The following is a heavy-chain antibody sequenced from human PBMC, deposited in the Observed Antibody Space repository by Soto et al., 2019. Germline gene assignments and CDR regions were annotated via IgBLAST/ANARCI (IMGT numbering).Heavy chain of an antibody. CDR2: ISYSGTT. CDR3: ARGRGYSYGLDP. J-gene: IGHJ5*02. Sequence: QVQLQESGPGLVKPSQTLSLTCTVSGDSISSNNDYWSCIRQPPGEGLEWIGFISYSGTTSYSPSLKSRVAISLDTSKNQFSLSLSSVTAADTAVYYCARGRGYSYGLDPWGHGTLVTVSS. V-gene: IGHV4-30-4*01. D-gene: IGHD5-18*01. CDR1: GDSISSNNDY.